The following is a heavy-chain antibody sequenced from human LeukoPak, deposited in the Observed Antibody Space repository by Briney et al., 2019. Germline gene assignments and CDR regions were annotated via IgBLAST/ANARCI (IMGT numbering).Heavy chain of an antibody. CDR2: IWYDGSNK. J-gene: IGHJ2*01. Sequence: PGGSLRLSCAASGFTFSSYGMHWVRQAPDKGLEWVAVIWYDGSNKYYPDSVQGRFTISRDNSKNTLYLQVNSLRAEDTAVYYCARDRSMSGWYIDLWGRGTLVTVSS. CDR3: ARDRSMSGWYIDL. V-gene: IGHV3-33*01. CDR1: GFTFSSYG. D-gene: IGHD2/OR15-2a*01.